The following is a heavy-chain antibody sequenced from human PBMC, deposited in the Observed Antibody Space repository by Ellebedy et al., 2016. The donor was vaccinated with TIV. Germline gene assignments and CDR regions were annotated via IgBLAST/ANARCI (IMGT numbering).Heavy chain of an antibody. J-gene: IGHJ4*02. CDR1: GDFVTSGAYY. V-gene: IGHV4-61*08. Sequence: SETLSLTCTVSGDFVTSGAYYWSWIRQPPGKGLEWIGYILYSGGTNSNPSLMSRVTISVDTSKNQFSLNLSSVTAADTAVYYCARDSPPYYNPRGFDYWGQGILVTVSS. D-gene: IGHD3-10*01. CDR3: ARDSPPYYNPRGFDY. CDR2: ILYSGGT.